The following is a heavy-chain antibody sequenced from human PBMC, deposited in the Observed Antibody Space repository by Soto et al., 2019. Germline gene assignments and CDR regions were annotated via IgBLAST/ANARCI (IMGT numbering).Heavy chain of an antibody. V-gene: IGHV1-2*04. Sequence: GTSVKVSCEASGYTFTGYYMHWVRQAPGQGLEWMGWINPNSGGTNYAQKFQGWVTMTRDTSISTAYMELSRLRSDDTAVYYCARSLPLLRHSGYYYYYGMDVWGQGTTVTVSS. CDR3: ARSLPLLRHSGYYYYYGMDV. CDR1: GYTFTGYY. D-gene: IGHD3-3*02. J-gene: IGHJ6*02. CDR2: INPNSGGT.